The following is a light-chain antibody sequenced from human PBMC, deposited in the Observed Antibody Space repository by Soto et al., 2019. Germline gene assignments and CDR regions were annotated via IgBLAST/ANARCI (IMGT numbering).Light chain of an antibody. CDR1: QNINSY. V-gene: IGKV1-39*01. CDR2: RAS. CDR3: QQSYTTLWT. Sequence: EIQMTQSPSSLSASVGDRVTITCRASQNINSYVNWYQHRPGKAPKLLVFRASNLQSGVPSRFSGSGSGTDFTLAISNLQSEDFATYFCQQSYTTLWTFGQGTKVDIK. J-gene: IGKJ1*01.